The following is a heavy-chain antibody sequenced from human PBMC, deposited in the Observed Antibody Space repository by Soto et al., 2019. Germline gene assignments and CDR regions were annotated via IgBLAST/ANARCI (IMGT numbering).Heavy chain of an antibody. J-gene: IGHJ4*02. CDR2: ISYDGTNE. CDR1: GFTFSAFA. D-gene: IGHD3-10*01. CDR3: AKGVVREPAYFDY. Sequence: GGSLRLSCTVSGFTFSAFARYWVRQAPGKGLERVALISYDGTNEDYAESVRGRFTISRDNFKNTLYLDMNSLSAEDSAVYFCAKGVVREPAYFDYWGQGTLVTVSS. V-gene: IGHV3-30*18.